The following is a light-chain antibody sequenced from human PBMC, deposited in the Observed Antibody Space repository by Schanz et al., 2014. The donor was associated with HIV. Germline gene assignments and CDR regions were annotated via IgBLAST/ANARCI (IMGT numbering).Light chain of an antibody. Sequence: QSALTQPPSASGSPGQSVTISCSGSYVGAYNYVSWYQQHPGKAPKLLIYEVTKRSSGVPDRFSGSKSGITASLTISGLQAEDEADYYCCSYSRSGTPHYVFGTGTKLTVL. CDR3: CSYSRSGTPHYV. J-gene: IGLJ1*01. CDR2: EVT. V-gene: IGLV2-8*01. CDR1: SYVGAYNY.